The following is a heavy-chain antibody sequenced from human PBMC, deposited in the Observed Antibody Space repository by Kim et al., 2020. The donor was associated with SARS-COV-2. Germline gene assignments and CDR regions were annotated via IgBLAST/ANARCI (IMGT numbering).Heavy chain of an antibody. D-gene: IGHD3-3*01. Sequence: GGSLRLSCAASGFTFSSYAMHWVRQAPGKGLEWVAVISYDGSNKYYADSVKGRFTISRDNSKNTLYLQMNSLRAEDTAVYYCARDPRHHITIFGAHYYY. J-gene: IGHJ6*01. CDR1: GFTFSSYA. CDR2: ISYDGSNK. V-gene: IGHV3-30-3*01. CDR3: ARDPRHHITIFGAHYYY.